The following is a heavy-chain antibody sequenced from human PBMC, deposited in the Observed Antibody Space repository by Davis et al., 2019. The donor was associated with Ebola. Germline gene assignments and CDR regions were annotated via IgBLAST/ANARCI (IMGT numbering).Heavy chain of an antibody. CDR1: GFTFSRYW. D-gene: IGHD6-19*01. J-gene: IGHJ4*02. CDR3: ASVADDY. CDR2: IKPDGNAK. Sequence: PGGSLRLSCAASGFTFSRYWMTWVRQAPGKGLEWVANIKPDGNAKYYVDSVKGRFTISRDNARNSLYLQMNGLRAEDTAVYYCASVADDYWGQGTLATVSS. V-gene: IGHV3-7*03.